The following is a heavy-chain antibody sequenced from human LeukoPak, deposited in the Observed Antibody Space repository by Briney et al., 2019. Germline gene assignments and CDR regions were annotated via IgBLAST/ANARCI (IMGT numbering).Heavy chain of an antibody. CDR3: TRDLIHTTVTGFDY. J-gene: IGHJ4*02. D-gene: IGHD4-17*01. V-gene: IGHV3-33*01. CDR1: GFTFSSYG. CDR2: IWYDGSNK. Sequence: GGSLRLSCAASGFTFSSYGMHWVRQAPGKGLEWVAVIWYDGSNKYYADSVKGRFTISRDNSKNTLYLQMNSLRAEDTAVYYWTRDLIHTTVTGFDYWGQGTLVTVSS.